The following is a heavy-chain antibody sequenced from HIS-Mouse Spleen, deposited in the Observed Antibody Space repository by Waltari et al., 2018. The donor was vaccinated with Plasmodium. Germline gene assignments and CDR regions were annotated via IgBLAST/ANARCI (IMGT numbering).Heavy chain of an antibody. J-gene: IGHJ1*01. D-gene: IGHD6-13*01. CDR1: GYTFNGYY. V-gene: IGHV1-2*02. CDR2: TNADRGGQ. Sequence: QVQLVQSGAEVKKSGASVKVSCTASGYTFNGYYMHWVRQATGQGLEWMGWTNADRGGQSNAKKVQVSVTMTMDTSSSTAYMELSSLRADDTAVYYCARVLGYKAAAGTVVEYFHHWGQGTLVTVSS. CDR3: ARVLGYKAAAGTVVEYFHH.